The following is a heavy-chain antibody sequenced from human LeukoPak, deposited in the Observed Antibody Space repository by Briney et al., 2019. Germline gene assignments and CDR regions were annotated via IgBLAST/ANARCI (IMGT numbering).Heavy chain of an antibody. CDR2: IYYSGST. D-gene: IGHD2-15*01. J-gene: IGHJ3*02. Sequence: SETLSLTCTVSGGSISTSYLSWIRQPPGKGLEWIGYIYYSGSTNYNPALKRRGTISLGTTKNQFSLKLSSVTAADTAVYYCARGPQYCSDGSCYSYAFDIWGKGTMVTVSS. CDR3: ARGPQYCSDGSCYSYAFDI. CDR1: GGSISTSY. V-gene: IGHV4-59*01.